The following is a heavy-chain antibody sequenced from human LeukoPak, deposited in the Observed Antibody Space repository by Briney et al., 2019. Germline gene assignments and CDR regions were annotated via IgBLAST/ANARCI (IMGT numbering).Heavy chain of an antibody. V-gene: IGHV4-38-2*01. J-gene: IGHJ4*02. CDR1: GFYISSGFY. D-gene: IGHD1-1*01. CDR3: ARLGGATGTTGYFDY. Sequence: SETVSLICAVSGFYISSGFYWGWIPQPPGKGLEWIGIVYHSGSTYYNPSLKSRVTISVDTSKNQFSLKLSSVTAADTAVYYCARLGGATGTTGYFDYWGQGTLVTVSS. CDR2: VYHSGST.